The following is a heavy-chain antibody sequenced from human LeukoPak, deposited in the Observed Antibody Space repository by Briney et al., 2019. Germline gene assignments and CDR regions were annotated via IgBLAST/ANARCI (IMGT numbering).Heavy chain of an antibody. CDR1: GFTFSSYG. D-gene: IGHD5-18*01. Sequence: GGSLRLSCAASGFTFSSYGMHWVRQAPGKGLEWVAVIWYDGSNEYYADSVKDRFTISRDNSKNTLYLQMNSLRAEDTAVYYCAKDLYSYGPDAFDIWGQGTMVTVSS. CDR3: AKDLYSYGPDAFDI. CDR2: IWYDGSNE. V-gene: IGHV3-33*06. J-gene: IGHJ3*02.